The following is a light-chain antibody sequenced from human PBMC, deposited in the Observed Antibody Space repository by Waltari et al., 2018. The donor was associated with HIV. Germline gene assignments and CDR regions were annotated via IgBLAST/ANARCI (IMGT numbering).Light chain of an antibody. CDR3: GSSTNSNIVL. Sequence: QPPLTQTAPVPASPDKRIPIPCLGINNAIGADKSVSWYQQHPGKVPKLLIYDVTNRPAGVSGRFSGSKSVNTASLTISWLQPDDEADYYCGSSTNSNIVLFGGGTKLTVL. CDR1: NNAIGADKS. J-gene: IGLJ2*01. V-gene: IGLV2-14*01. CDR2: DVT.